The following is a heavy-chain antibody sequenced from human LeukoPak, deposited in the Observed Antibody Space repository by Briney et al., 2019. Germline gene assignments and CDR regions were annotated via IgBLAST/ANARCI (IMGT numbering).Heavy chain of an antibody. D-gene: IGHD1-26*01. J-gene: IGHJ6*03. Sequence: GGSLRLSCAASGFSFSTYSMNWVRQALGKGLEWVSSISSSSSYIYHADSVKGRFTISRDNAKKSVYLQMNSLRAEDTAVYYCARAYSERYGLGYYYMDVWGKGTTVTISS. CDR3: ARAYSERYGLGYYYMDV. V-gene: IGHV3-21*01. CDR2: ISSSSSYI. CDR1: GFSFSTYS.